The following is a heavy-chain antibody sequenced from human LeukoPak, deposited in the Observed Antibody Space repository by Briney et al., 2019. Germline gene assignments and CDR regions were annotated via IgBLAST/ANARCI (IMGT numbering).Heavy chain of an antibody. V-gene: IGHV3-23*01. J-gene: IGHJ6*03. Sequence: PGGSLRLSCAASGFTFSSYGMSWVRQAPGKGLEWVSAISGSGGSTYYADSVKGRFTISRDNAKNSLYLQMNSLRAEDTAVYYCARFPNGYDYYYYYYMDVWGKGTTVTISS. CDR1: GFTFSSYG. CDR2: ISGSGGST. CDR3: ARFPNGYDYYYYYYMDV. D-gene: IGHD5-12*01.